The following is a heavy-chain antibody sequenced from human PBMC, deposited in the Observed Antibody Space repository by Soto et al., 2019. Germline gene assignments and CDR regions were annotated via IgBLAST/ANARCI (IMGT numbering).Heavy chain of an antibody. D-gene: IGHD6-19*01. J-gene: IGHJ4*02. V-gene: IGHV4-34*01. CDR3: ARGGGSGWYVDY. Sequence: QVQLQQWGAGLLKPSETLSLTCAVYSESFSGYYWSWIRQSPGKGLEWIGEINHSGSTNCNPSLKSRVTISVDTSKNQISLKLSSVTAADTAVYYCARGGGSGWYVDYWGQGTLVTVSS. CDR1: SESFSGYY. CDR2: INHSGST.